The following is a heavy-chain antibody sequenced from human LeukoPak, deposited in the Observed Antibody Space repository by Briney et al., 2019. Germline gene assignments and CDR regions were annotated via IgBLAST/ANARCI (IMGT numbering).Heavy chain of an antibody. Sequence: ASVSVSYTASGHIVTGYYMHWGRQSPGQGLEWMGWINPNGGGTNYAQKFQGRVTMTRGTSISTAYKELSRLRSDDTAVYYCARAVYFDYWGQGTLVTVS. CDR1: GHIVTGYY. CDR2: INPNGGGT. J-gene: IGHJ4*02. CDR3: ARAVYFDY. V-gene: IGHV1-2*02.